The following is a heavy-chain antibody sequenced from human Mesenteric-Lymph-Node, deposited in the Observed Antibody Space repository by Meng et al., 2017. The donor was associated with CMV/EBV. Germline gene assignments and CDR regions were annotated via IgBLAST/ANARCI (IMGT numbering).Heavy chain of an antibody. CDR3: ARDNVNPEGFDP. V-gene: IGHV1-2*06. D-gene: IGHD2/OR15-2a*01. Sequence: QVQLGQSGAEVGTPGASVMGSCKASGYTFTDFYIQRVRQAPGQGLEWMGRINPNSGVSNSAQNFQGRVTMTRDTSISTAYMEFGRLTSDDTAVYYCARDNVNPEGFDPWGQGTLVTVSS. CDR2: INPNSGVS. CDR1: GYTFTDFY. J-gene: IGHJ5*02.